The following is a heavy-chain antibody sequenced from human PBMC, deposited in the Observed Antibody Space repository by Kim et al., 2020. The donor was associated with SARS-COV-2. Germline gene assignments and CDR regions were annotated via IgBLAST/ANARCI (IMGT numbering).Heavy chain of an antibody. D-gene: IGHD6-13*01. CDR2: IYSGGST. CDR1: GFTVRNNY. Sequence: GGSLRLSCAASGFTVRNNYMNWVRQAPGKGLEWVSVIYSGGSTYYADSVKGRFTISRDNSKNTLYLQMNSLRAEDTAVYYCARGFQQLDYYYYGMDVWGQGTTGTVSS. V-gene: IGHV3-53*01. J-gene: IGHJ6*02. CDR3: ARGFQQLDYYYYGMDV.